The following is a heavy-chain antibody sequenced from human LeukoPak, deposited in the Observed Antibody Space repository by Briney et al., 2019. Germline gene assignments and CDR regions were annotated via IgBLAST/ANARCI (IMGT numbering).Heavy chain of an antibody. Sequence: SVKVSCKASGGTFSSYAISWVRQAPGQGLEWMGGIIPIFGTANYAQKFQGRVTITADESASTAYMELSGLRSEDTAVYYCARSKTGEYDAFDIWGQGTMVTVSS. CDR1: GGTFSSYA. D-gene: IGHD7-27*01. CDR2: IIPIFGTA. V-gene: IGHV1-69*13. J-gene: IGHJ3*02. CDR3: ARSKTGEYDAFDI.